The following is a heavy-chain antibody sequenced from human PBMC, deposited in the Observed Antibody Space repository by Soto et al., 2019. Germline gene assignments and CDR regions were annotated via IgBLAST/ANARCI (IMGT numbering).Heavy chain of an antibody. D-gene: IGHD1-26*01. J-gene: IGHJ5*02. CDR3: ARIYCPTTTWDSWFDP. V-gene: IGHV5-10-1*01. CDR1: GYAFTTFW. Sequence: LKISCTGFGYAFTTFWISWVRQMPGKGLEWMGRIDPGDTYATYSPAFQGHVTISADKATSTAYLQWSSLKASDTAMYFCARIYCPTTTWDSWFDPWGQGTLVTVYS. CDR2: IDPGDTYA.